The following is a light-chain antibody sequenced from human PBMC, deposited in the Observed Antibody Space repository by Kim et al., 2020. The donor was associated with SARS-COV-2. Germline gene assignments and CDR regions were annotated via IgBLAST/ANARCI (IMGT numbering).Light chain of an antibody. J-gene: IGLJ2*01. Sequence: SVKTTCTLSRGHSSYAIAWHQQQPEKGPRYLMKLNSDGSHSKGDGIPDRFSGSSSGAERYLTISSLQSEDEADYYCQTWGTGIVVFGGGTQLTVL. CDR3: QTWGTGIVV. CDR1: RGHSSYA. V-gene: IGLV4-69*01. CDR2: LNSDGSH.